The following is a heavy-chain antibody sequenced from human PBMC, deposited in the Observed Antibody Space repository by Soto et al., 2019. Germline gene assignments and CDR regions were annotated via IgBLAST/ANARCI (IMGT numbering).Heavy chain of an antibody. Sequence: VLLQESGPGLLRPSETLSLTCTVSDDSFRGAEYYWSWIRQPLGKGPEWIGYTYYNGDTKYNPALRSRVTISEDTSKNQFSLRRSSVTAADTAVYFCARGPAYIDGWRTFDLWGRGILVTVSS. J-gene: IGHJ4*02. D-gene: IGHD6-19*01. CDR1: DDSFRGAEYY. CDR2: TYYNGDT. CDR3: ARGPAYIDGWRTFDL. V-gene: IGHV4-61*08.